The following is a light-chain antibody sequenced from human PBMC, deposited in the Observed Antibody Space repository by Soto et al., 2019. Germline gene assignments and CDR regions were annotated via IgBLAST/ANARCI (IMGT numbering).Light chain of an antibody. CDR3: ASWDASLSPDV. J-gene: IGLJ7*01. Sequence: QSVLTQPPSASGTAGQRGTISCSGSSSNIGSNYVYWYQQLPGMAPKLLIYSNIHRPSGVADRFSAAKTGTSASLAISGLRAEDDADYYCASWDASLSPDVFGKGTQLTGL. CDR2: SNI. V-gene: IGLV1-47*02. CDR1: SSNIGSNY.